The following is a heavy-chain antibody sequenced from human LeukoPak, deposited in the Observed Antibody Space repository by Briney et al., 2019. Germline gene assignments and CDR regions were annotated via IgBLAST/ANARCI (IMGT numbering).Heavy chain of an antibody. Sequence: GGSLRLSCAASGFTFSDYYMSWIRQAPGKGLEWVSYISSSGSTIYYADSVKGRFTISRDNAKNSLYLQMNSLRAEDTAVYYCACPSEVGAIDYWGQGTLVTVSS. D-gene: IGHD1-26*01. CDR2: ISSSGSTI. CDR1: GFTFSDYY. V-gene: IGHV3-11*01. J-gene: IGHJ4*02. CDR3: ACPSEVGAIDY.